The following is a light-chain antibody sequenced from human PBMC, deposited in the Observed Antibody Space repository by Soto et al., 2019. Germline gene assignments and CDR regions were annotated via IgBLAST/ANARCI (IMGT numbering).Light chain of an antibody. CDR1: QSVRSY. V-gene: IGKV3-15*01. CDR2: GAS. J-gene: IGKJ1*01. Sequence: EVVMTQSPATLSVSPGERATLSCGASQSVRSYLAWYQQKPGQAPRLLIHGASTRAPGIPARFSGSGPGTDFTLTISSLQSEDFAVYYCHQYDHWPQTFGQGTKVDIK. CDR3: HQYDHWPQT.